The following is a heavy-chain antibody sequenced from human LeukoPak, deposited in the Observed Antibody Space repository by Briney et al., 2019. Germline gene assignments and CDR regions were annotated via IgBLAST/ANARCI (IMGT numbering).Heavy chain of an antibody. D-gene: IGHD6-13*01. CDR2: IYYSGST. V-gene: IGHV4-59*01. CDR1: GGSISSYY. J-gene: IGHJ4*02. CDR3: ARGGSSWYRNYFDY. Sequence: SETLSLTCTVSGGSISSYYWSWIRQPPGKGLEWIGYIYYSGSTNYNPSLKGRVTISVDTSKNQFSLKLSSVTAADTAVYYCARGGSSWYRNYFDYWGQGTLVTVSS.